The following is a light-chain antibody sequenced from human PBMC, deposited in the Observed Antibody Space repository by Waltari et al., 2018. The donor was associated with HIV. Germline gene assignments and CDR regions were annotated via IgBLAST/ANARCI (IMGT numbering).Light chain of an antibody. CDR2: EGS. CDR3: CSYAGSSTNVV. Sequence: QSALTQPASVSGSPGQSITISCTGTSSDVGSYNLVSWYQQTPGKAPKLIIYEGSKRPSGVSNRFSGSKSGNTASLTISGLQAEDEADYYCCSYAGSSTNVVFGGGTKLTVL. J-gene: IGLJ2*01. V-gene: IGLV2-23*01. CDR1: SSDVGSYNL.